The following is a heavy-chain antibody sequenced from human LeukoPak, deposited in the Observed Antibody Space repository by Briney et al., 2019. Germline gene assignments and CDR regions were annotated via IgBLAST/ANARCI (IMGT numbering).Heavy chain of an antibody. CDR1: GGSISSYY. Sequence: SETLSLTCTVSGGSISSYYWSWIRQPPGKGLEWIGYIYYSGSTNYNPSLKRRVTISVDMSKNQFALKLSSVTAADTAVYYCATYPPGVAAAGTDYWGQGTLVTVSP. D-gene: IGHD6-13*01. CDR2: IYYSGST. J-gene: IGHJ4*02. CDR3: ATYPPGVAAAGTDY. V-gene: IGHV4-59*01.